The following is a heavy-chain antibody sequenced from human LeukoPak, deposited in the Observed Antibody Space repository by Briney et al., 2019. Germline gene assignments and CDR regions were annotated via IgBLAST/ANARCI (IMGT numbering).Heavy chain of an antibody. CDR2: IYDSGST. D-gene: IGHD2-2*01. Sequence: SETLSLTSTVSGGSVSSGSYYWSWIRQPPGKGLEWIGYIYDSGSTNYNPSLKSRVTISVDTSKNQFSLKLSSVTAADTAVYYCARGYCGSASCYGVFDYWGQGTLVTVSS. V-gene: IGHV4-61*01. J-gene: IGHJ4*02. CDR3: ARGYCGSASCYGVFDY. CDR1: GGSVSSGSYY.